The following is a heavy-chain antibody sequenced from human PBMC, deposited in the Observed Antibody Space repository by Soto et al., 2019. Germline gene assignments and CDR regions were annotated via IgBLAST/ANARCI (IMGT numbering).Heavy chain of an antibody. CDR2: ISWDGGST. Sequence: GGSLRLSCAASGFTFDDYTMHWVRQAPWKGLEWVSLISWDGGSTYYADSVKGRFTISRDNSKNSLYLQMNSLRTEDTALYYCAKDISDSTSYYYGMDVWGQGTTVTVSS. D-gene: IGHD2-2*01. J-gene: IGHJ6*02. V-gene: IGHV3-43*01. CDR3: AKDISDSTSYYYGMDV. CDR1: GFTFDDYT.